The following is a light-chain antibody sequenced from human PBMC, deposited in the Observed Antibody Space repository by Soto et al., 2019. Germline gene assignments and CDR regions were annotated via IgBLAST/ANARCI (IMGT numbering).Light chain of an antibody. Sequence: QSALTQPASVSGSPGQSITLSCTGTSSDIGAYNFVSWYQPHPGKAPKLMLYDVNIRPSGVSNRFYGSKSGNTASLTISGRQAEDEDYYYCTSWTTSTSMIFGGGTKLTVL. CDR1: SSDIGAYNF. V-gene: IGLV2-14*03. CDR2: DVN. CDR3: TSWTTSTSMI. J-gene: IGLJ2*01.